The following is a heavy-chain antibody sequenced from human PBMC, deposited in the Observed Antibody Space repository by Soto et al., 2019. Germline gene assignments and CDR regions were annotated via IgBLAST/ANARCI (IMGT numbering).Heavy chain of an antibody. J-gene: IGHJ5*02. Sequence: SETLSLSCSVSGGSINYNSYYWGWIRQPPGKGLEWVGGIFYTGTTYYSPSLKDRVTISVDTSKNSFSLNLTSVTAADTAVYFCARLVVVAPVANAWGQGTLVTVSS. CDR1: GGSINYNSYY. CDR2: IFYTGTT. V-gene: IGHV4-39*02. CDR3: ARLVVVAPVANA. D-gene: IGHD2-2*01.